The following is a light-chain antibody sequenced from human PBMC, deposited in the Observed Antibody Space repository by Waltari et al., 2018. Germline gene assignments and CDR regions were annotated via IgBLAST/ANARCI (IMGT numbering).Light chain of an antibody. CDR1: QRISSY. CDR3: QQSYRDVGFR. Sequence: DIQMTQSPSSLSASVGDRVTITCRAAQRISSYLNWYQVKPGKAPKLLIYSTSTLQNGVPSRFSGSGAGTQFTLTISGLQPEDFATYYCQQSYRDVGFRFGQGTKLEIK. V-gene: IGKV1-39*01. J-gene: IGKJ2*03. CDR2: STS.